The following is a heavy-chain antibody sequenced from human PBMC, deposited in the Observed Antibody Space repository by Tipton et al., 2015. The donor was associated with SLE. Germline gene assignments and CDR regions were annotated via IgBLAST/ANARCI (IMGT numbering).Heavy chain of an antibody. J-gene: IGHJ3*02. D-gene: IGHD1-14*01. V-gene: IGHV3-53*04. Sequence: SLRLSCAASGVTISSNFMSWVRQAPGKGLEWVSVFYSGGSTYYADSVKGRFTISRHNSKNTLYLQMNSLRAEDTAVYYCARDYNGAFDIWGQGTMVTVSS. CDR2: FYSGGST. CDR1: GVTISSNF. CDR3: ARDYNGAFDI.